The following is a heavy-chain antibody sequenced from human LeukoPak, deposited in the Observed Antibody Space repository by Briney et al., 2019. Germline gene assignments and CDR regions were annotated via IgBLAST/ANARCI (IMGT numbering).Heavy chain of an antibody. CDR3: AKAQLGYCSSTTCDGLANWFDP. J-gene: IGHJ5*02. V-gene: IGHV3-33*08. Sequence: PGGSLRLSCAASGFTVSSNYMSWVRQAPGKGLEWVAVIWYGGSNKYYADSVKGRFTISRDNSKNTLYLQMNSLRAEDTAVYYCAKAQLGYCSSTTCDGLANWFDPWGQGTLVTVSS. CDR2: IWYGGSNK. D-gene: IGHD2-2*01. CDR1: GFTVSSNY.